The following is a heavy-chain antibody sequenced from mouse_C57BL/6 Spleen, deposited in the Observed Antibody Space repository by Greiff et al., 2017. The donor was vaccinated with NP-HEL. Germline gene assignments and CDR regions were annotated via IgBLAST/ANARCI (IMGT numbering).Heavy chain of an antibody. V-gene: IGHV7-3*01. CDR3: ARTEVYDYPNYFDY. J-gene: IGHJ2*01. CDR1: GFTFTDYY. Sequence: EVQLVESGGGLVQPGGSLSLSCAASGFTFTDYYMSWVRQPPGKALEWLGFIRNKANGYTTEYSASVKGRFTISRDNSQSILYLQMNALRAEDSATYYCARTEVYDYPNYFDYWGQGTTLTVSS. D-gene: IGHD2-4*01. CDR2: IRNKANGYTT.